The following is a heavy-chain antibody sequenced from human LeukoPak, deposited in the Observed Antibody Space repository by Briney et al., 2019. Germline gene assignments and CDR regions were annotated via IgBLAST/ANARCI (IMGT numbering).Heavy chain of an antibody. J-gene: IGHJ6*03. Sequence: TGGSLRLSCAASGFTFSSYWMSWVRQAPGKGLEWVANIKQDGSEKYYVDSVKGRFTISRDNSKDTLYLQMNSLRAEDTAMYYCAKDSCISTKCLRLNMDVWGKGTTVTVSS. V-gene: IGHV3-7*01. CDR1: GFTFSSYW. CDR3: AKDSCISTKCLRLNMDV. D-gene: IGHD2-2*01. CDR2: IKQDGSEK.